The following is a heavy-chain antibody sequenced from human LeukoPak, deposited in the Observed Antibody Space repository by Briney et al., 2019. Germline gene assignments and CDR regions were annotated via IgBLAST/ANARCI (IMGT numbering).Heavy chain of an antibody. CDR3: ARGSVYYYDSSGFDY. CDR1: GGSFSGYY. Sequence: SETLSLTCAVYGGSFSGYYWSWLRQPPGEGLEWIGEINHSGSTNYNPSLKSRVTISVDTSKNQFSLTLSSVTAADTAVYYCARGSVYYYDSSGFDYWGQGTLVTVSS. D-gene: IGHD3-22*01. CDR2: INHSGST. J-gene: IGHJ4*02. V-gene: IGHV4-34*01.